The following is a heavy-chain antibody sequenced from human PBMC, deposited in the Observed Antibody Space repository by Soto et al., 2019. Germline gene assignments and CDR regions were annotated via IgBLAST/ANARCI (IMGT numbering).Heavy chain of an antibody. CDR2: ISGSGGST. J-gene: IGHJ4*02. D-gene: IGHD6-6*01. CDR1: GFTFSSYA. Sequence: GESLKISCAASGFTFSSYAMSWVRQAPGKGLEWVSAISGSGGSTYYADSVKGRFTISRDNSKNTLYLQMNSLRAEDTAVYYCAKVPPYKYSSSCFDYWGQGTLVTVSS. V-gene: IGHV3-23*01. CDR3: AKVPPYKYSSSCFDY.